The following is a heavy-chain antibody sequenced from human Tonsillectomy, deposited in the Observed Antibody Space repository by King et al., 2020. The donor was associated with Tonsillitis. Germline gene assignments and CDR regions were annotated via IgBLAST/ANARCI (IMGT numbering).Heavy chain of an antibody. Sequence: VQLVESGGGLVKPGGSLRLSCAASGFTFSNAWMSWVRQAPGKGLEWVGRIKSKTDGGTTDYAAPVKGRFTVSRDDSKNTLYLQVNCLKTEDTAVYYCTSELTTVFDYWGQGTLVTVSS. CDR1: GFTFSNAW. CDR2: IKSKTDGGTT. V-gene: IGHV3-15*01. CDR3: TSELTTVFDY. J-gene: IGHJ4*02. D-gene: IGHD4-17*01.